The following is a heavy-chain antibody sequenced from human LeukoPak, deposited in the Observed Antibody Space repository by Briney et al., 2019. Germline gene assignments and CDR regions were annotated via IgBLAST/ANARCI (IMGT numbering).Heavy chain of an antibody. CDR2: ISGSGGST. D-gene: IGHD3-22*01. CDR1: GFTFSSYA. J-gene: IGHJ4*02. CDR3: AKRYYYDSSGYSFDY. Sequence: PGGSLRLSCAASGFTFSSYAMSWVRQAPGKGLEWVSAISGSGGSTYYADSVKGRFTISRDHSKNTLYLQMNSLRAEDTAVYYCAKRYYYDSSGYSFDYWGQGTLGTVSS. V-gene: IGHV3-23*01.